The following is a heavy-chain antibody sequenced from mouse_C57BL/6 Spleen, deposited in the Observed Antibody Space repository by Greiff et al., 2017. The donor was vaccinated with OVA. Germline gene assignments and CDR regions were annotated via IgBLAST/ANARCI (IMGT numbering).Heavy chain of an antibody. CDR2: IYPGSGST. CDR1: GYTFTSYW. J-gene: IGHJ4*01. CDR3: ARYPRAMDY. Sequence: QVQLQQPGAELVKPGASVKMSCKASGYTFTSYWITWVKQRPGQGLEWIGDIYPGSGSTNYNEKFKSKATLTVDTSSSTAYMQLSILTDEDAAVYYCARYPRAMDYWGQGTSVTVSS. V-gene: IGHV1-55*01.